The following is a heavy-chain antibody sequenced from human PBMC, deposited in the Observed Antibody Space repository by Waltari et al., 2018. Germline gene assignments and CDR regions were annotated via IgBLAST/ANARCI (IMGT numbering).Heavy chain of an antibody. D-gene: IGHD1-26*01. CDR2: LKPKSGDT. CDR1: GYSFTSYD. V-gene: IGHV1-8*01. J-gene: IGHJ6*02. CDR3: ARGVGGAARGYYGMDV. Sequence: QVQLVQSEAEVKKPGAAVILSCKTSGYSFTSYDINWVRQASGQGPEWMGWLKPKSGDTDHAHNVQGRITMTTDTSINTALLELTSLRSEDTAVYYCARGVGGAARGYYGMDVWGQGTSVTVS.